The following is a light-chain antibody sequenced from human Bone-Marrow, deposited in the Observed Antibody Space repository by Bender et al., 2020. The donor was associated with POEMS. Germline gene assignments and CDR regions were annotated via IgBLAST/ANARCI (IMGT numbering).Light chain of an antibody. V-gene: IGLV2-14*02. Sequence: QSALTQPASVSGSPGQSITISCTGSSSDVGSYNLLFWYRQYLGTAPKLIIYEVSKRPSGVSSRFSGSKSGNTASLTISGLQTEDEADYYCSSYTRSATLVFGTGTKVTVL. CDR2: EVS. J-gene: IGLJ1*01. CDR1: SSDVGSYNL. CDR3: SSYTRSATLV.